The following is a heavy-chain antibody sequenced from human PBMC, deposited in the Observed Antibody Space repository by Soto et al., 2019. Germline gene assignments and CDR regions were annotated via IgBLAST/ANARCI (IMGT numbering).Heavy chain of an antibody. CDR1: GGCIWNYD. D-gene: IGHD1-1*01. Sequence: XGRLALTGNVSGGCIWNYDWNWTRQTPGKRLEWIGYISDSGSTKYNPSLMSRVTISADMSKNQVSLKVKSVAAADTAIYYCARARLVGLTTWDYFDYWGQGTLVTVSS. J-gene: IGHJ4*02. CDR2: ISDSGST. CDR3: ARARLVGLTTWDYFDY. V-gene: IGHV4-59*01.